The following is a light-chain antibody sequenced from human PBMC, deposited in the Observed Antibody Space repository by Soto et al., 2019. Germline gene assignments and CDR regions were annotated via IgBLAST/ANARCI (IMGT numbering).Light chain of an antibody. CDR3: QQYDNLPLT. CDR2: DAS. V-gene: IGKV1-33*01. Sequence: DIQMTQSPSSLSASVGDRGTITCQASQNINNYLNWYQQKPRKDPKLLIYDASNLETGVPSRFSGSGSGTDFTLTISIMQPEDIATYYCQQYDNLPLTFGRGTKVDIK. CDR1: QNINNY. J-gene: IGKJ4*01.